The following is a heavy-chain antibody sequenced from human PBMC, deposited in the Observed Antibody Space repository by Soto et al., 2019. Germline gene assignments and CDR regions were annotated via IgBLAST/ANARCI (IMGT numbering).Heavy chain of an antibody. J-gene: IGHJ3*02. V-gene: IGHV1-69*13. D-gene: IGHD1-26*01. CDR2: IIPIFGTA. CDR3: AFRGEGLGATWPDAFDI. Sequence: ASVKVSCKASGGTFSSYAISWVRQAPGQGLEWMGGIIPIFGTANYAQKFQGRVTIIADESTSTAYMELSSLRSEDTAVYYCAFRGEGLGATWPDAFDIWGQGTMVT. CDR1: GGTFSSYA.